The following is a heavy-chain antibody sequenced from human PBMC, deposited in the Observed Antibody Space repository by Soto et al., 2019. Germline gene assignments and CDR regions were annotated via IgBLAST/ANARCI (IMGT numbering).Heavy chain of an antibody. CDR3: AGRDCSGTNCYYLDYYYMDV. D-gene: IGHD2-2*01. V-gene: IGHV4-59*08. Sequence: QVQLQESGPGLVRPSETLSLTCTVSGGSFSSYYWTWIRQSPGKGLEWIGDIYYSGSTDYNPSLMCRLAISIDTSKNQFSLRLNSMTAADTAVYYCAGRDCSGTNCYYLDYYYMDVWGKGTTVTVSS. J-gene: IGHJ6*03. CDR2: IYYSGST. CDR1: GGSFSSYY.